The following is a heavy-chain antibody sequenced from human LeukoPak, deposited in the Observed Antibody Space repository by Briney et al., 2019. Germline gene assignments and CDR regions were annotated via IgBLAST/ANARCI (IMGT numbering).Heavy chain of an antibody. J-gene: IGHJ3*02. CDR2: IYYSGST. CDR3: ARHMTVTYDAFDI. V-gene: IGHV4-59*08. CDR1: GGSISSYY. D-gene: IGHD3-22*01. Sequence: SETLSLTCTVSGGSISSYYWSWIRQPPGKGLEWIGYIYYSGSTIYNPSLKSRVTISVDTSKNQFSLKLSSVTAADTAVYHCARHMTVTYDAFDIWGQGTMVTVSS.